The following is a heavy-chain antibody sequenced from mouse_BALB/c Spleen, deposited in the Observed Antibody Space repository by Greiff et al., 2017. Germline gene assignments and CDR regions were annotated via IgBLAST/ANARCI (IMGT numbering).Heavy chain of an antibody. CDR1: GFTFTDYY. Sequence: DVHLVESGGGLVQPGGSLRLSCATSGFTFTDYYMSWVRQPPGKALEWLGFIRNKANGYTTEYSASVKGRFTISRDNSQSILYLQMNTLRAEDSATYYCARLYDGYYFDYWGQGTTLTVSS. CDR2: IRNKANGYTT. J-gene: IGHJ2*01. D-gene: IGHD2-3*01. V-gene: IGHV7-3*02. CDR3: ARLYDGYYFDY.